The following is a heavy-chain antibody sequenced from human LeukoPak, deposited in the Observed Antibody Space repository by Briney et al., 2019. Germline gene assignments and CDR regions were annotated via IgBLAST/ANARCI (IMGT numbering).Heavy chain of an antibody. CDR2: ISSSGSTI. Sequence: PGGSLRLSCAASGFTFSNYYMSWIRQAPGKGLEWVSYISSSGSTIYYADSVKGRFTISRDNAKNSLYLQMNSLRAEDTAVYYCARDLATVTTTPWFDPWRQGTLVTVSS. CDR1: GFTFSNYY. V-gene: IGHV3-11*04. J-gene: IGHJ5*02. D-gene: IGHD4-17*01. CDR3: ARDLATVTTTPWFDP.